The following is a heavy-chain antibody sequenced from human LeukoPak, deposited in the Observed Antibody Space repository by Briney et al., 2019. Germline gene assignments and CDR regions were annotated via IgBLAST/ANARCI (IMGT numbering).Heavy chain of an antibody. J-gene: IGHJ4*02. CDR1: A. Sequence: AXXWXRQAPGXGXXXXXLISWDGGSTXXSDSVKGGFTISSDXXKNSLYMQMNSLRDEDTELYNCXXXXXXXXXXXXXLDYWGXGTXXTVSS. CDR2: ISWDGGST. V-gene: IGHV3-43D*03. CDR3: XXXXXXXXXXXXXLDY.